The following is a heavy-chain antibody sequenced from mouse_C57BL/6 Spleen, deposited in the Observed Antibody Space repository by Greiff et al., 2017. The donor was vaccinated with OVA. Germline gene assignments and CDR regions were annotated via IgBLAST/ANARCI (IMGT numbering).Heavy chain of an antibody. CDR1: GYTFTSYW. CDR3: ARSVYYGSSKGFDY. Sequence: VQLQQPGAELVRPGSSVKLSCKASGYTFTSYWMHWVKQRPIQGLEWIGNIDPSDSETHYNQKFKDKATLTVDKSSSTAYMQLSSLTSEDSAVYYCARSVYYGSSKGFDYWGQGTTLTVSS. D-gene: IGHD1-1*01. J-gene: IGHJ2*01. V-gene: IGHV1-52*01. CDR2: IDPSDSET.